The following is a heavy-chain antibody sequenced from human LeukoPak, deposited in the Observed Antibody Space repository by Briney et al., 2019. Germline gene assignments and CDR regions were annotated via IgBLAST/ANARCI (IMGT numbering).Heavy chain of an antibody. CDR3: ARSRRGLHWFDP. CDR1: GGSISSSSYY. J-gene: IGHJ5*02. CDR2: IYYSGST. Sequence: SETLSLTCTVSGGSISSSSYYWGWIRQPPGKGLEWIGSIYYSGSTYYNPSLKSRVTISVDTSKNQFPLKLSSVTAADTAVYYCARSRRGLHWFDPWGQGTLVTVSS. D-gene: IGHD5-18*01. V-gene: IGHV4-39*01.